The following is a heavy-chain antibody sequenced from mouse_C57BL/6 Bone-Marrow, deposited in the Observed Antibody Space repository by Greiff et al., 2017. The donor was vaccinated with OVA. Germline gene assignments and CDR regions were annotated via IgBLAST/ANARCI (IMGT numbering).Heavy chain of an antibody. V-gene: IGHV1-81*01. Sequence: VQLQQSGAELARPGASVKLSCKASGYTFTSYGISWVKQRTGQGLEWIGEIYPRGGNTYYNEKFKGKATLTADKSSSTAYMELRSLTSEDSAVYFCARDDYAWFAYWGQGTLVTVSA. J-gene: IGHJ3*01. CDR2: IYPRGGNT. CDR3: ARDDYAWFAY. D-gene: IGHD2-4*01. CDR1: GYTFTSYG.